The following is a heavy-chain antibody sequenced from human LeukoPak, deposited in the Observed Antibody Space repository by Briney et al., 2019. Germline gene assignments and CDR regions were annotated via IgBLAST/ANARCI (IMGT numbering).Heavy chain of an antibody. CDR1: GYTFTSYA. V-gene: IGHV7-4-1*02. Sequence: ASVKVSCKASGYTFTSYAMNWVRQAPGQGLEWMGWINTNTGNPTYAQGFTGRFVFSLDTSVSTAYLQISSLKAEDTAVYYCARNYGSVPQHWFDPWGQGTLVTVSS. J-gene: IGHJ5*02. CDR2: INTNTGNP. D-gene: IGHD3-10*01. CDR3: ARNYGSVPQHWFDP.